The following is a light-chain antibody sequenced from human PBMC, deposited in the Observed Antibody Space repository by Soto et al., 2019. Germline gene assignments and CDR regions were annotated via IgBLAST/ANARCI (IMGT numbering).Light chain of an antibody. CDR3: QPSYDTLSIT. Sequence: DIHMTQSPSSLATSLGDRGTSTCRASLPISTYLNWYHKKPGKAPKLLIYAAYSLQSGVQSRFSGSGSGTDFALTIRSLKPEDFATYYCQPSYDTLSITFGQGTQLEI. CDR1: LPISTY. J-gene: IGKJ5*01. V-gene: IGKV1-39*01. CDR2: AAY.